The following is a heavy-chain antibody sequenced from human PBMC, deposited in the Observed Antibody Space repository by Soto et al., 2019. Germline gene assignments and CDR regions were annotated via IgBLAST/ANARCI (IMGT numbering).Heavy chain of an antibody. CDR1: GYTFTGYY. D-gene: IGHD6-13*01. J-gene: IGHJ6*02. CDR3: ARDQEAAGTGDYYYYGMDV. V-gene: IGHV1-2*04. Sequence: QVQLVQSGAEVKKPGASVKVSCKASGYTFTGYYMHWVRQAPGQGLEWMGWINPNSGGTNYAQKFQGWVTMTRDTSISTAYMELSRLRSDDTAVYYCARDQEAAGTGDYYYYGMDVRGQGTTVTVSS. CDR2: INPNSGGT.